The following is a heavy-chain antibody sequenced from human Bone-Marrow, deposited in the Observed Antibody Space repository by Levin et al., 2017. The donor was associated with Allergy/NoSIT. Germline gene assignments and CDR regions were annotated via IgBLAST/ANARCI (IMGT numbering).Heavy chain of an antibody. J-gene: IGHJ5*02. V-gene: IGHV3-33*03. CDR2: ISYDGDFI. CDR1: GFSFRSYG. D-gene: IGHD3-9*01. Sequence: TGGSLRLSCAASGFSFRSYGMHWVRQAPGKGLEWVGLISYDGDFIFYGDSVKGRFTIARDNSNSTLFLQMDSLSAEDTAIYYCAKSPTLTGYYEWFDPWGQGTLVTVSS. CDR3: AKSPTLTGYYEWFDP.